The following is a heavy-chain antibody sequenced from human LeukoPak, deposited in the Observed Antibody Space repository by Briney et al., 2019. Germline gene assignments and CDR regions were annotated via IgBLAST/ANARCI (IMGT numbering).Heavy chain of an antibody. Sequence: GGSLRLSCAASGFTFSSYAMHWVRQAPGKGLEWVAVISYDGSNKYYADSVKGRFTISRDNSKNTLYLQMNSLRAEDTAVYYCARDLGISGAYGSDAFDIWGQGTMVTVSS. V-gene: IGHV3-30*04. J-gene: IGHJ3*02. CDR2: ISYDGSNK. D-gene: IGHD3-10*01. CDR1: GFTFSSYA. CDR3: ARDLGISGAYGSDAFDI.